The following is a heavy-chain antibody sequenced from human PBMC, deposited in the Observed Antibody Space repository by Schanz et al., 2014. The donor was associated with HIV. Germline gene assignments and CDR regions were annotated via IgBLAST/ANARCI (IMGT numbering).Heavy chain of an antibody. J-gene: IGHJ6*02. CDR3: ARGDLSGDYEGEVDYYYLMDV. Sequence: QVQLVQSGAEVKKPGSSVKISCKASGDSFSNLGINWVRQAPGQGLEWVGGIIPIYGAAHYAQKLQGRVSINADDATNTAYVELSRLSSDDTAVYYCARGDLSGDYEGEVDYYYLMDVWGQGTTVSVSS. D-gene: IGHD4-17*01. V-gene: IGHV1-69*01. CDR2: IIPIYGAA. CDR1: GDSFSNLG.